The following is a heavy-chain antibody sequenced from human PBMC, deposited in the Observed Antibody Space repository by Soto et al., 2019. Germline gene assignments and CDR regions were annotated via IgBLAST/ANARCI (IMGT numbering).Heavy chain of an antibody. V-gene: IGHV2-5*02. D-gene: IGHD3-3*01. CDR3: AHRVLRTVFGLVTTTAIYFDF. CDR2: IYWDDDK. J-gene: IGHJ4*02. Sequence: QITLNESGPTQVKPRQTLTLTCTFSGFSLTTRGVGVGWIRQSPGKAPEWLALIYWDDDKRYSPSLKSRLTITKDNSKNQVVLTMADLDPADTATYYCAHRVLRTVFGLVTTTAIYFDFWGQGTPVAVSS. CDR1: GFSLTTRGVG.